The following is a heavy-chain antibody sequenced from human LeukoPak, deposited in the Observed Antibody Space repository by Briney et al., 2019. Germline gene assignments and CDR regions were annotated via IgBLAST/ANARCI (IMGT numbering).Heavy chain of an antibody. CDR1: GGSIRSYY. CDR2: ISYSGTT. CDR3: ARVGEALWSTFDY. V-gene: IGHV4-59*08. J-gene: IGHJ4*02. Sequence: KPSETLSLTCTVFGGSIRSYYWSWIRQPPGKGLEWIGHISYSGTTNYNPSLDSRVAISIDTSRNQFSLNLNSVTASDTAVYYCARVGEALWSTFDYWGQGTLVTVSS. D-gene: IGHD3-16*01.